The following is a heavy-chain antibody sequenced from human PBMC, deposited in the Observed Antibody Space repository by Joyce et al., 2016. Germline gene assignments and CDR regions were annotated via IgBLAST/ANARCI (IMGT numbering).Heavy chain of an antibody. CDR2: IYGNGNT. V-gene: IGHV4-4*07. J-gene: IGHJ3*02. Sequence: QLQLPESGPTLLKPSETLCFTFTFSGASISSHYWSWIRQSTGKGLEWLGRIYGNGNTKYNASLRSRITMSVDTSMNQFSRKLTSVTAADTALYYCARFFAYCDSSACYDAFDIWGQGTRVTVSS. D-gene: IGHD2/OR15-2a*01. CDR3: ARFFAYCDSSACYDAFDI. CDR1: GASISSHY.